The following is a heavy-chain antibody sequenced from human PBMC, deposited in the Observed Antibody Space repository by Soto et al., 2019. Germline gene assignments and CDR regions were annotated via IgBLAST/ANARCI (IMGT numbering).Heavy chain of an antibody. D-gene: IGHD1-26*01. CDR2: IYPRDSDT. CDR3: ARHRDRYSRSPYNWFDP. Sequence: GESLKISCKGAGYNFATNWIAWVRQMPGKGLEWMGIIYPRDSDTRYSPSFHGQVTITADKSINTAYLQWTSLKASDTAMYYCARHRDRYSRSPYNWFDPWGQATLVTVSS. CDR1: GYNFATNW. J-gene: IGHJ5*02. V-gene: IGHV5-51*01.